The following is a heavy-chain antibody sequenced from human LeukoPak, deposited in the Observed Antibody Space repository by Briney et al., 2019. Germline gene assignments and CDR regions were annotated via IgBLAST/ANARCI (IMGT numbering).Heavy chain of an antibody. Sequence: PGGSLRLSCAASGFTFNNYAMTWVRQAPGRGLEWVSALTASGGSTYYADSVKGRFTISRDNAENSLYLQMSSLRDEDTAVYYCARGAYCGGDCYFFDLWGQGTLVTVSS. CDR2: LTASGGST. J-gene: IGHJ4*02. V-gene: IGHV3-23*01. CDR3: ARGAYCGGDCYFFDL. D-gene: IGHD2-21*02. CDR1: GFTFNNYA.